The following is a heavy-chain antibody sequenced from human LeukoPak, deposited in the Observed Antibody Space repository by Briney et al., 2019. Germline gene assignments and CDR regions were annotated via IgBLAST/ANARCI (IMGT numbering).Heavy chain of an antibody. Sequence: GGSLRLSCAASGFTFNDYWMHWVRQAPGKGLVWVSRINSDGSSTSYADSVKGRFTISRDNSKNTLYLQMNSLRAEDTAVYYCARASGYSSGWYGGYFDYWGQGTLVTVSS. V-gene: IGHV3-74*01. D-gene: IGHD6-19*01. CDR1: GFTFNDYW. CDR2: INSDGSST. J-gene: IGHJ4*02. CDR3: ARASGYSSGWYGGYFDY.